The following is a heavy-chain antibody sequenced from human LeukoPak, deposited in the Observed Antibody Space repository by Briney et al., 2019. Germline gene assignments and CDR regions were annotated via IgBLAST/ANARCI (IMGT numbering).Heavy chain of an antibody. Sequence: PGGSLTLSCAASAFTFSSYSMNWVRQAPGKGLAWVSSISSSSSYIYYADSMKGLFTISRDNAKNSLYLQMNSLRAEGTALYYCVREGLDTWGAFDIWGQGKMVTVSS. V-gene: IGHV3-21*01. D-gene: IGHD7-27*01. CDR3: VREGLDTWGAFDI. CDR2: ISSSSSYI. J-gene: IGHJ3*02. CDR1: AFTFSSYS.